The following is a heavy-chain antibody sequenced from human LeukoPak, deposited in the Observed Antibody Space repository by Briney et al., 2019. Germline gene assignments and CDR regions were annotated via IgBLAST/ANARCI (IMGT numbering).Heavy chain of an antibody. CDR1: GFTFSSYG. CDR2: IRYDGSNK. J-gene: IGHJ3*02. V-gene: IGHV3-30*02. CDR3: AKDQGYSSGSKDI. D-gene: IGHD6-19*01. Sequence: GGSLRLSCAASGFTFSSYGMHWVRQAPGKGLEWVAFIRYDGSNKYYADSVKGRFTISRDNSKNTLYLRMNSLRAEDTAVYYCAKDQGYSSGSKDIWGQGTMVTVSS.